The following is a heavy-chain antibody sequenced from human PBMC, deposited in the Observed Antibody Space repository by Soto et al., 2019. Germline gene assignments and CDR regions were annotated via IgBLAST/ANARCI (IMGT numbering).Heavy chain of an antibody. CDR2: IIPIFGTA. Sequence: TVNVSCKTGDLAGRSFANRRVRQAPGQGREWMGGIIPIFGTANYAQKFQGRVTITADESMSTAYMELSSLRSEDTAVYYCARDFQSGSRPGHWYYYYGMDVWGQGTTVTVSS. V-gene: IGHV1-69*13. D-gene: IGHD1-26*01. CDR3: ARDFQSGSRPGHWYYYYGMDV. J-gene: IGHJ6*02. CDR1: DLAGRSFA.